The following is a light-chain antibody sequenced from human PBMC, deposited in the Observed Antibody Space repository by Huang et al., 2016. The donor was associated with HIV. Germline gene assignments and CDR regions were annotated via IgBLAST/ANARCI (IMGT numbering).Light chain of an antibody. CDR3: QQYYSIPG. CDR1: QHVLFTSTNKNY. CDR2: WAS. J-gene: IGKJ1*01. Sequence: DIVLTQTPDTLAVSLGERATIHCKSSQHVLFTSTNKNYLAWYQQKPGRPPKALIYWASAREAGVPDRFTGSGSGTDFTLTISSLQAEDVAVYYCQQYYSIPGFGQGTRVEI. V-gene: IGKV4-1*01.